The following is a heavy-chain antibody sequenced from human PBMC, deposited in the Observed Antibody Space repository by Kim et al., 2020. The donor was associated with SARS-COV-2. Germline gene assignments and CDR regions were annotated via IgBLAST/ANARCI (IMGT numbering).Heavy chain of an antibody. CDR1: GFTFSNAW. V-gene: IGHV3-15*01. Sequence: GGSLRLSCAASGFTFSNAWMSWVRQAPGKGLEWVGRIKSKTDGGTTDYAAPVKGRFTISRDDSKNTLYLQMNSLKTEDTAVYYCTCGGFTIFGVVDFDYWGQGTLVTVSS. CDR2: IKSKTDGGTT. J-gene: IGHJ4*02. D-gene: IGHD3-3*01. CDR3: TCGGFTIFGVVDFDY.